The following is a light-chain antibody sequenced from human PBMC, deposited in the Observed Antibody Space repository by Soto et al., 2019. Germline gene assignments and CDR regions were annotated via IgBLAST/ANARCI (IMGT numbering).Light chain of an antibody. CDR3: LLSYSGALV. J-gene: IGLJ2*01. Sequence: QAVVSQEPSLTVSPGGTVTLTCGSSSGTVTSGHYSFWFQQRPAQAPRTLIYDTTNKHSWTPARFSGSLLGGKAALTLSGAQPEDEAEYYCLLSYSGALVFGGGTKLTVL. CDR1: SGTVTSGHY. V-gene: IGLV7-46*01. CDR2: DTT.